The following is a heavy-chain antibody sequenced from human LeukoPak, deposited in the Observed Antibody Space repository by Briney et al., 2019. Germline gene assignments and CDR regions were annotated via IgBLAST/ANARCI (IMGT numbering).Heavy chain of an antibody. V-gene: IGHV4-59*08. J-gene: IGHJ4*02. CDR2: IYYSGST. D-gene: IGHD3-22*01. CDR3: ARHARGYYGSSGYYYYFDY. CDR1: GGSISSYY. Sequence: PSETLSLTCTVSGGSISSYYWSWIRQPPGKGLEWIGYIYYSGSTNYNPSLKSRVTISVDTSKNQFSLKLSSVTAADTAVYYCARHARGYYGSSGYYYYFDYWGQGTLVTVSS.